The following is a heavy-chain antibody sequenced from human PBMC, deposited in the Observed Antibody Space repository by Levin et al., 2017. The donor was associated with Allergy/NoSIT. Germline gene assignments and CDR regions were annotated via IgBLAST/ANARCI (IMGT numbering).Heavy chain of an antibody. V-gene: IGHV3-21*01. J-gene: IGHJ3*02. CDR3: AREYGQWLQEDGFDI. D-gene: IGHD6-19*01. CDR2: ISSLSSYI. Sequence: GGSLRLSCVASGFTFSNYRMNWVRQAPGKGLEWVSSISSLSSYIKYADSVKGRFTISRDNAKNSMFLQMNSLRADDTAVYYCAREYGQWLQEDGFDIWGQGTTVTVSS. CDR1: GFTFSNYR.